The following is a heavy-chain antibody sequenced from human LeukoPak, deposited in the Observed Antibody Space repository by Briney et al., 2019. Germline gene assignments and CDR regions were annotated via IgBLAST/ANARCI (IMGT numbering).Heavy chain of an antibody. CDR2: ISYDGSNK. J-gene: IGHJ4*02. Sequence: PGASLRLSCVASEFVFSNHAMIWVRQAPGKGLEWVAVISYDGSNKYYADSVKGRFTISRDNSKNTLYLQMNSLRAEDTAVYYCASLRSFDYWGQGTLVTVSS. CDR3: ASLRSFDY. CDR1: EFVFSNHA. V-gene: IGHV3-30-3*01.